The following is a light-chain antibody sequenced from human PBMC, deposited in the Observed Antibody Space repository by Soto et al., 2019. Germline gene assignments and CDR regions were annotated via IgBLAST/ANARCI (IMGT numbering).Light chain of an antibody. CDR1: QSITRW. V-gene: IGKV1-33*01. Sequence: DIQMTQFPSTLSASVGDRVAITCRASQSITRWLAWYQHKPGRAPKLLIYDASNLEAGVPSRFRGSGSGTDFTFTISRLQPEDIATYYCQQYENLPTFGQGTRLEIK. CDR2: DAS. CDR3: QQYENLPT. J-gene: IGKJ5*01.